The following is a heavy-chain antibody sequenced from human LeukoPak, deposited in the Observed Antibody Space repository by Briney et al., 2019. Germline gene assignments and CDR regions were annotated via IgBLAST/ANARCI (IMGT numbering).Heavy chain of an antibody. CDR2: IYYRGST. CDR3: ARVSGRPNDAFGI. J-gene: IGHJ3*02. Sequence: SETLSLTCTVSGGSISSSSVYWGWIRQPPGKGLEWIGSIYYRGSTYYNPSLKSRITISIDTFKNQFSLNLISVTAADTAVYYCARVSGRPNDAFGISGQGTMVTVSS. D-gene: IGHD3-10*01. CDR1: GGSISSSSVY. V-gene: IGHV4-39*07.